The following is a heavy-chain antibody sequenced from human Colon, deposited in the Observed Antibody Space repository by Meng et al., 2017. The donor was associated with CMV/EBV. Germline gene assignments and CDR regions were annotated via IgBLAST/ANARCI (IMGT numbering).Heavy chain of an antibody. D-gene: IGHD3-10*01. CDR3: ARGDLARLVSYYYGMDV. CDR1: GYTFTDHY. CDR2: INPNSGGR. J-gene: IGHJ6*02. Sequence: ASVKVSCKASGYTFTDHYIHWVRQAPGQGLEWMGWINPNSGGRNFAQQFQGRVSMTRDTSINTAYMELTGLTSDDTAVYYCARGDLARLVSYYYGMDVWGQGTTVTVSS. V-gene: IGHV1-2*02.